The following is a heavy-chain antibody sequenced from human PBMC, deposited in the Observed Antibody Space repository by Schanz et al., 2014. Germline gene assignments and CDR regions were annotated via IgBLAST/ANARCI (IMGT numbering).Heavy chain of an antibody. D-gene: IGHD6-13*01. CDR2: ISDSGDST. CDR1: GFTFSDYY. Sequence: QVQLVDSGGGLVKPGGSLRLSCAASGFTFSDYYMTWIRQAPGKGLEWVSDISDSGDSTHYADSVKGRFTTSRDNGKKSMYLQMNSLRAEDTAVYYCARLDSSSWYPRYWGQGTLXTVSS. V-gene: IGHV3-11*05. J-gene: IGHJ4*02. CDR3: ARLDSSSWYPRY.